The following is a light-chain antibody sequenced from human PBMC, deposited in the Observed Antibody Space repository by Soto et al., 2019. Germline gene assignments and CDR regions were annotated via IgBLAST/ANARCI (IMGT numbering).Light chain of an antibody. CDR3: QTWGTGIQV. CDR1: SGHSSYA. J-gene: IGLJ3*02. Sequence: QSVLTQSPSASASLGASVKLTCTLSSGHSSYAIAWHQQQPETGPRYLMKLNSDGSHSKADGIPDRFSGSSSGAERYLTISSLQSEDEADYYCQTWGTGIQVFGGGTKVTVL. CDR2: LNSDGSH. V-gene: IGLV4-69*01.